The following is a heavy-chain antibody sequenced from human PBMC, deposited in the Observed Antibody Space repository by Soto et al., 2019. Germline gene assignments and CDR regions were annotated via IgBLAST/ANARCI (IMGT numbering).Heavy chain of an antibody. CDR2: IGDDGRD. CDR1: GGSISGSPYH. D-gene: IGHD6-19*01. J-gene: IGHJ4*02. V-gene: IGHV4-39*02. CDR3: AIIPPIEVAGPDY. Sequence: TLSLTCTVSGGSISGSPYHWGWIRQPPGKGLQWIGSIGDDGRDYYNPSLTGRATLFVDTSKNHFSLNLNSVTAADTAVYYCAIIPPIEVAGPDYWGQGTLVTVSS.